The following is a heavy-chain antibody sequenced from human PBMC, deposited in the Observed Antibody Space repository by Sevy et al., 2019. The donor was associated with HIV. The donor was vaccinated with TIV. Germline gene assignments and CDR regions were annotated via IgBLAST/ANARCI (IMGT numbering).Heavy chain of an antibody. CDR1: GGSISSGGYY. CDR2: IYYSGST. V-gene: IGHV4-31*03. D-gene: IGHD3-22*01. J-gene: IGHJ3*02. Sequence: SETLSLTCTVSGGSISSGGYYWSWIRQHPGKGLEWIGYIYYSGSTYYNPSLKSRVTISVDTSKNQFSLKLSSVTAADTAVYYCARVGGYDSCGYWISVEAFDIWGQGTMVTVSS. CDR3: ARVGGYDSCGYWISVEAFDI.